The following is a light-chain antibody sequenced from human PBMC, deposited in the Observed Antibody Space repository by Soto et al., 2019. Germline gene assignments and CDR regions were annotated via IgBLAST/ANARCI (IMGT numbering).Light chain of an antibody. CDR3: VLYMGSGISV. J-gene: IGLJ3*02. CDR1: SGSVSTSYY. V-gene: IGLV8-61*01. Sequence: QTVVTQEPSFSVSPGRTVTLTCGLSSGSVSTSYYPSWYQQTPGQPPRTLIYSTNTRSSGVPDRFSGSILGNKAALTITGAKADDESDYYCVLYMGSGISVFGGGTKVTVL. CDR2: STN.